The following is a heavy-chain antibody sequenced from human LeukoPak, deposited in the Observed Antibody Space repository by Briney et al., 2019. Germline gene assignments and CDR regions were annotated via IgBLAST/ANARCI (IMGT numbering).Heavy chain of an antibody. Sequence: ASVKVSCKASGYTFTSCGISWVRQAPGQGLEWMGWISAYNGNTNYAQKLQGRVTMTTDTSTSTAYMELRSLRSDDTAVYYCARDDPVVPAAIPGDYWGQGTLVTVSS. V-gene: IGHV1-18*01. J-gene: IGHJ4*02. D-gene: IGHD2-2*02. CDR2: ISAYNGNT. CDR1: GYTFTSCG. CDR3: ARDDPVVPAAIPGDY.